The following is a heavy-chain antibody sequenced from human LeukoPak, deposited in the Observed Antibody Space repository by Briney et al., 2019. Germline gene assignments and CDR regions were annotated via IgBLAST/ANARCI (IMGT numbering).Heavy chain of an antibody. J-gene: IGHJ5*02. CDR3: ARDYSGEWEQLTGWWFDP. D-gene: IGHD1-26*01. CDR1: GYTFGTHW. Sequence: ASVKVSCKASGYTFGTHWMHWVRQAPGRGLEWMAIINPSGDFRSYAQKFQGRLTVTRDMSTRTVYMELSDLRPEDTAVYYCARDYSGEWEQLTGWWFDPWGQGTLVIVSS. V-gene: IGHV1-46*01. CDR2: INPSGDFR.